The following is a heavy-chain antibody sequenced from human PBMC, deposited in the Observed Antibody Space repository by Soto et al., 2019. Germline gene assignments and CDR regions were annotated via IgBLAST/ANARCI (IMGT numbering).Heavy chain of an antibody. CDR1: GGSISSYY. D-gene: IGHD6-19*01. CDR2: IYYSGST. V-gene: IGHV4-59*08. Sequence: SETLSLTCTVSGGSISSYYWSWIRQPPGKGLEWIGYIYYSGSTNYNPSLKSRVTISVDTSKNQFSLKLSSVTAADTAVYYCARHRGYSSGWYWFDPWGQGTLVTVSS. J-gene: IGHJ5*02. CDR3: ARHRGYSSGWYWFDP.